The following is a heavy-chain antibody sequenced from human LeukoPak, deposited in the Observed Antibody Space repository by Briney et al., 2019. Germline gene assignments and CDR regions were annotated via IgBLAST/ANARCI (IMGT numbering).Heavy chain of an antibody. D-gene: IGHD3-22*01. V-gene: IGHV3-7*01. J-gene: IGHJ4*02. CDR1: GLTFSGYW. CDR2: IKPDGSNK. Sequence: PGGSLRLSCAASGLTFSGYWMNWVRQAPGKGLEWVANIKPDGSNKYYADSVKGRFTISRDNSKNTLYLQMNSLRAEDTAVYYCAKDPGDSSGYYYQANYFDYWGQGTLVTVSS. CDR3: AKDPGDSSGYYYQANYFDY.